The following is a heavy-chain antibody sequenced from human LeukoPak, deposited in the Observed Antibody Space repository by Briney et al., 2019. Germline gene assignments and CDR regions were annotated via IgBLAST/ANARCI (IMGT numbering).Heavy chain of an antibody. J-gene: IGHJ4*02. CDR2: ISYDGSNK. Sequence: GGSLRLSCAASGFTFSSYGMHWVRQAPGKGLEWVAVISYDGSNKYYADSVKGRFTISRDNSKNTLYLQMNSLRAEDTAVYYCAKPAPLKDYGDGYYFDYWGQGTLVTVSS. CDR3: AKPAPLKDYGDGYYFDY. V-gene: IGHV3-30*12. D-gene: IGHD4-17*01. CDR1: GFTFSSYG.